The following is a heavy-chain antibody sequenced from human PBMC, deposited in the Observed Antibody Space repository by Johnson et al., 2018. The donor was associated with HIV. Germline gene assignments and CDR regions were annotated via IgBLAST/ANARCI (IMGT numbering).Heavy chain of an antibody. CDR2: INSDGSRT. D-gene: IGHD6-13*01. CDR1: GFTFSSYW. V-gene: IGHV3-74*02. J-gene: IGHJ3*02. CDR3: VTPVAASGPDAFDI. Sequence: VQLLESGGGLVQPGGSLRLSCAASGFTFSSYWMHWVRQAPGKGLVWVSRINSDGSRTDYADSVKGRFTISRDNAKNSLYLQMNSLRAEDTAVYYCVTPVAASGPDAFDIWGQGTMVTVSS.